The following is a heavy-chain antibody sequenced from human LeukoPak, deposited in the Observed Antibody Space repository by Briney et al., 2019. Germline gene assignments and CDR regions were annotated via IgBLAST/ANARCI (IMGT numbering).Heavy chain of an antibody. D-gene: IGHD6-13*01. CDR3: ARGGGQQLAPRYYMDV. Sequence: ASVKVSCKASGYTFTSYDINWVRQATGQGLEWMGWINPNSGNTGYAQRFQGRVTITRNTSISTAYMELSSLKSEDTAVYYCARGGGQQLAPRYYMDVWGKGTTVTVSS. J-gene: IGHJ6*03. CDR2: INPNSGNT. V-gene: IGHV1-8*03. CDR1: GYTFTSYD.